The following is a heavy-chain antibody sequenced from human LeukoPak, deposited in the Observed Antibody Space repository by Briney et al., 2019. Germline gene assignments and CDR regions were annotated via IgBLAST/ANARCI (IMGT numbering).Heavy chain of an antibody. CDR1: GGSISSYY. D-gene: IGHD4-17*01. CDR3: ARQNYGDHTWDY. Sequence: SETLSPTCTVSGGSISSYYWSWIRQPPGKGLEWIGYIYYSGSTNYNPSLKSRVTISVDTSKNQFSLKLSSVTAADTAVYYCARQNYGDHTWDYWGQGTLVTVSS. V-gene: IGHV4-59*01. J-gene: IGHJ4*02. CDR2: IYYSGST.